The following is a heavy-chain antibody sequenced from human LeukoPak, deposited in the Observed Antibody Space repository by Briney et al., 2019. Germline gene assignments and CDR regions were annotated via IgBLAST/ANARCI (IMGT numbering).Heavy chain of an antibody. CDR2: IEPDGSEK. CDR1: GFTFRDYW. CDR3: AQGHYHMDV. Sequence: GGSLRLSCAASGFTFRDYWMTWVRQAAGKGLEWVASIEPDGSEKYCADSVKGRFTLSRDNVENSLYLQMNTLRVDDTAVYYCAQGHYHMDVGGHGTTVTVSS. V-gene: IGHV3-7*01. J-gene: IGHJ6*02.